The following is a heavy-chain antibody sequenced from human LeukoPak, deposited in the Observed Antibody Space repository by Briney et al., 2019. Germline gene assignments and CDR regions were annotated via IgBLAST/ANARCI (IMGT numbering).Heavy chain of an antibody. CDR1: GFTFSSYA. D-gene: IGHD3-16*02. Sequence: PGGSLRLSCAASGFTFSSYAMSWVRQAPGKGLEWVSGISGSGGSTYYADSVKGRFTISRDNSKNTLYLQMSSLRAEDTAVYYCVKQQNRGELSLGYWGQGTLVTVSS. CDR2: ISGSGGST. J-gene: IGHJ4*02. V-gene: IGHV3-23*01. CDR3: VKQQNRGELSLGY.